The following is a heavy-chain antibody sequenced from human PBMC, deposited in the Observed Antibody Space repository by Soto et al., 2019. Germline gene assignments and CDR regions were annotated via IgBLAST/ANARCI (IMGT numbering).Heavy chain of an antibody. CDR2: ISGSGGIT. Sequence: EVQLLESGGGLVQPGGSLTLSCAASGFTFSSYAMSWVRQAPGKGLEWVSTISGSGGITFHADSVKGRLAISRDNSKNTLFLQMNSLRVEDTAVYQCAKVGGSSGVSIDYYAMDVWGQGTTVTVSS. D-gene: IGHD3-22*01. J-gene: IGHJ6*02. V-gene: IGHV3-23*01. CDR3: AKVGGSSGVSIDYYAMDV. CDR1: GFTFSSYA.